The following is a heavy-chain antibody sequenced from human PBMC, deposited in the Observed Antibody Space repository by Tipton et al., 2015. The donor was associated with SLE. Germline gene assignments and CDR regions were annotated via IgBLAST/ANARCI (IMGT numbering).Heavy chain of an antibody. V-gene: IGHV5-51*03. J-gene: IGHJ3*02. CDR1: GYSFTSYW. CDR2: IDPSDSDT. CDR3: ARRLSSWETFDI. Sequence: QSGAEVKKPGESLKISCKGSGYSFTSYWIVWVRQMPGKGLEWMGIIDPSDSDTKYSPSFQGQVSISVDRSIDIVYLQWSTLKASDTAMYYCARRLSSWETFDIWGQGTLVSVSS. D-gene: IGHD2-2*01.